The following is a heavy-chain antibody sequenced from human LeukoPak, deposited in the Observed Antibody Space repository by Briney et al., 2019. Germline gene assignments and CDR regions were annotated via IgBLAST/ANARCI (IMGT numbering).Heavy chain of an antibody. CDR3: AREVGGGGPEMANDY. V-gene: IGHV1-2*02. CDR1: GYSFTGYY. CDR2: INPNSGGT. Sequence: ASVKVSCKSSGYSFTGYYVHWVRQAPGQGLDWMGWINPNSGGTNYAQKFQGRVTMTRDTSISTAYMELSRLRSDGTAVYYCAREVGGGGPEMANDYWGQGDLVTVSS. D-gene: IGHD5-24*01. J-gene: IGHJ4*02.